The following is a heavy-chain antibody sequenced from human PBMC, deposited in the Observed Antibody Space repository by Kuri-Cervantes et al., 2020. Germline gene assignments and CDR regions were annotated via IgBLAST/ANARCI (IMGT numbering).Heavy chain of an antibody. Sequence: GGSLRLSCAASGFTFTDYYMSWIRQAPGKGLEWVAVISYDGSNKYYADSVKGRFTISRDNSKNTLYLQMNSLRAEDTAVYYCARDGPVAGFHYFDYWGQGTLVTVSS. D-gene: IGHD6-19*01. V-gene: IGHV3-30*01. CDR1: GFTFTDYY. CDR3: ARDGPVAGFHYFDY. CDR2: ISYDGSNK. J-gene: IGHJ4*02.